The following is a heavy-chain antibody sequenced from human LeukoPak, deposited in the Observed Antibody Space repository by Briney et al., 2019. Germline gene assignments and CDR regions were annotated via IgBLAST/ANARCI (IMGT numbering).Heavy chain of an antibody. Sequence: PSETLSLTCTVSGASMSNYYWSWIRQPPGKGLEWIGYIHSSGSTNNNPSLKSRVTISIDTSKNQFSLKLTSVTAADTAVYFCARLAARYPYYFDYWGQGTLLTVSS. CDR1: GASMSNYY. V-gene: IGHV4-59*01. CDR3: ARLAARYPYYFDY. J-gene: IGHJ4*02. CDR2: IHSSGST. D-gene: IGHD1-26*01.